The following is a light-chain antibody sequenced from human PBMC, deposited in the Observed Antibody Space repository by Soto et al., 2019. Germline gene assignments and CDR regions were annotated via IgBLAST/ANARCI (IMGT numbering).Light chain of an antibody. CDR2: EGS. CDR1: SSDVGSYNL. V-gene: IGLV2-23*01. Sequence: QSALTQPPSVSGSPGQSITISCTGTSSDVGSYNLVSWYQQHPGKAPNLMIYEGSKRPSGVSNRFSGSKSGNTASLTISGLQAEDEADYYCCSYAGSSTGVFGGGTKLTVL. J-gene: IGLJ3*02. CDR3: CSYAGSSTGV.